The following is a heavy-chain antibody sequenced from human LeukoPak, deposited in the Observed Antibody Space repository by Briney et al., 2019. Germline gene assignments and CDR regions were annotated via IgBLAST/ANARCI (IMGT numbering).Heavy chain of an antibody. V-gene: IGHV4-59*08. Sequence: SETLSLTCTVSGGSISSYYWSWIRQPPGKGLEWIGYIYYSGGTNYNPSLKSRVTISVDTSKNQFSLKLSSVTAADTAVYYCATRSRIAAAGTPLYYYYGMDVWGQGTTVTVSS. D-gene: IGHD6-13*01. CDR1: GGSISSYY. CDR2: IYYSGGT. J-gene: IGHJ6*02. CDR3: ATRSRIAAAGTPLYYYYGMDV.